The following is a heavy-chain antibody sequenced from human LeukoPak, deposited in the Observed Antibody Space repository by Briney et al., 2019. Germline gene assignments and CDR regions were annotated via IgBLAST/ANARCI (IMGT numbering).Heavy chain of an antibody. Sequence: GGSLRLSCAASGFTFSSYAMSWVRQAPGKGLEWVAVISYDGSNKYYADSVKGRFTISRDNSKNTLYLQMNSLRAEDTAVYYCAKDYKRAKTGDPPAWYFDYWGQGTLVTVSS. CDR3: AKDYKRAKTGDPPAWYFDY. CDR2: ISYDGSNK. J-gene: IGHJ4*02. V-gene: IGHV3-30*18. D-gene: IGHD7-27*01. CDR1: GFTFSSYA.